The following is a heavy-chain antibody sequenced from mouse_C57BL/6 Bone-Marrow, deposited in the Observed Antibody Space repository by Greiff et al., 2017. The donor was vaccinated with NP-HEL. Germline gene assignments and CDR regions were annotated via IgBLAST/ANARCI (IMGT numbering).Heavy chain of an antibody. Sequence: EVQLQESGGGLVKPGGSLKLSCAASGFTFSDCGMHWVRQAPEKGLEWVAYISSGSSTIYYADTVKGRFTISRDNAKNTLFLQMTSLRSEDTAMYYCARMFAYWGQGTLVTVSA. V-gene: IGHV5-17*01. CDR3: ARMFAY. CDR2: ISSGSSTI. CDR1: GFTFSDCG. J-gene: IGHJ3*01.